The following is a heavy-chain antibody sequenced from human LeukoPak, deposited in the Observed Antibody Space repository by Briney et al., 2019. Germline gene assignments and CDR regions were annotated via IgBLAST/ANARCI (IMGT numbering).Heavy chain of an antibody. J-gene: IGHJ6*02. CDR2: INPNSGGT. Sequence: GASVKVSCKASGYTFTGYYMHWVRQAPGQGLEWMGWINPNSGGTNYAQKFQGRVTMTRDTSISTAYMELSRLRPDDTAVYYCARPLTAAGTNYYYYGMDVWGQGTTVTVSS. CDR1: GYTFTGYY. CDR3: ARPLTAAGTNYYYYGMDV. D-gene: IGHD6-13*01. V-gene: IGHV1-2*02.